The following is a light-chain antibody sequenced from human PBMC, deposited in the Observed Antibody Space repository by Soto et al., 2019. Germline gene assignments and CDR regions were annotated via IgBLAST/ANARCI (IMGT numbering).Light chain of an antibody. CDR3: QTWGTGTWV. V-gene: IGLV4-69*01. CDR2: LNSDGSH. Sequence: QLVLTQSPSASASLGASVKLTCTLSSGHSSYAIAWHQQQPEKGPRYLMKLNSDGSHCKGDGIPDRFSGSSSGAERYLTISSLQSEDEADYYCQTWGTGTWVFGGGTKVTVL. J-gene: IGLJ3*02. CDR1: SGHSSYA.